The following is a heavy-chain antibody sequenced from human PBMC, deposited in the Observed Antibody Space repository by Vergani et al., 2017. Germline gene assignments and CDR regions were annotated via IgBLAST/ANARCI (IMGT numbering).Heavy chain of an antibody. V-gene: IGHV3-30*18. Sequence: QVQLVESGGGVVQPGRSLRLSCAASGFTFSSYGMHWVRQAPGKGLEWVAVISYDGSNKYYADSVKGRFTISRDNSKNTLYLQMNSLRAEDTAVYYCAKELDGSGGLFYYYYGMDVWGQGP. CDR1: GFTFSSYG. D-gene: IGHD3-10*01. CDR2: ISYDGSNK. J-gene: IGHJ6*02. CDR3: AKELDGSGGLFYYYYGMDV.